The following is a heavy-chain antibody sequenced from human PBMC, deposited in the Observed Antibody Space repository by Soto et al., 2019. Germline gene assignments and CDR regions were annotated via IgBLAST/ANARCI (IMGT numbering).Heavy chain of an antibody. CDR3: ARDLGDGDANWFDP. V-gene: IGHV1-2*04. CDR1: GYTFTGYY. Sequence: GASVKVSCKASGYTFTGYYMHWVRQAPGQGLEWMGWINPNSGGTNYAQKFQGWVTMTRDTSISTAYMELSRLRSDDTAVYYCARDLGDGDANWFDPWGQGTLVTGSS. D-gene: IGHD4-17*01. J-gene: IGHJ5*02. CDR2: INPNSGGT.